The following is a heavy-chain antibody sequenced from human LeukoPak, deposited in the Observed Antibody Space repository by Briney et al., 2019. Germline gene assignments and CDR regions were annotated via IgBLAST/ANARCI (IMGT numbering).Heavy chain of an antibody. CDR2: IKSKTDGGTT. Sequence: PGGSLRLSCAASGFTFSNAWMSWVRQAPGKGLEWVGRIKSKTDGGTTDYAAPVKGRFTISRDDSKNTLYLQMNSLKTEDTAVYYCTTDPTQILVTMVRDYAFDIWGQGTMVTVSS. CDR3: TTDPTQILVTMVRDYAFDI. CDR1: GFTFSNAW. V-gene: IGHV3-15*01. J-gene: IGHJ3*02. D-gene: IGHD3-10*01.